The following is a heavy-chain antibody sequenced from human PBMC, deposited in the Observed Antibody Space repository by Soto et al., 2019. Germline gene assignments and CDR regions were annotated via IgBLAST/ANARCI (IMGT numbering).Heavy chain of an antibody. CDR1: GYPFGTYA. CDR3: ARTYNWNSEGFDH. Sequence: ASVKVSCKASGYPFGTYAITWVRQAPGQGLEWVGWISTNSGNTYYAQNFQGRVALTTDTSTTTAYMEFRSLTSDDTAIYYCARTYNWNSEGFDHWGQGTLVTVSS. V-gene: IGHV1-18*04. D-gene: IGHD1-7*01. CDR2: ISTNSGNT. J-gene: IGHJ4*02.